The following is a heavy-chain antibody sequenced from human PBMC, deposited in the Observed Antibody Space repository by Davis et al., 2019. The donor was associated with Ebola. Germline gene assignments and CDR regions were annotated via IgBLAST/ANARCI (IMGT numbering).Heavy chain of an antibody. CDR2: INAGNGNT. J-gene: IGHJ4*02. D-gene: IGHD1-26*01. V-gene: IGHV1-3*01. CDR3: ARGPGI. Sequence: ASVKVSCKASGFTFTRYGIHSVPQAPGQRLEWMGWINAGNGNTRATQKFQARVTISRDTSASTAYMELNSLSSGDTAVYYCARGPGIWGQGTLVTVSS. CDR1: GFTFTRYG.